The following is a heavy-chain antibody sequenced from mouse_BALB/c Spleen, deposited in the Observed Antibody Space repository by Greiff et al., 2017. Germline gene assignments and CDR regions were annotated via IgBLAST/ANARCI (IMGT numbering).Heavy chain of an antibody. J-gene: IGHJ3*01. CDR2: IDPFNGGT. V-gene: IGHV1-69*02. Sequence: QVQLQQPGAELVKPGTSVKLSCKASGYNFTSYYMHWVKQSHGKSLEWIGYIDPFNGGTSYNQKFKGKATLTVDKSSSTAYMHLSSLTSEDSAVYYCAREDFYGSLAYWGQGTLVTVSA. CDR3: AREDFYGSLAY. D-gene: IGHD1-1*01. CDR1: GYNFTSYY.